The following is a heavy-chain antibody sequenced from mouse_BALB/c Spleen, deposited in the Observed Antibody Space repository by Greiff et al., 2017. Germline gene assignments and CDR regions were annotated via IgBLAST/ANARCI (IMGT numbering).Heavy chain of an antibody. Sequence: QVQLQQPGAELARPGASVKMSCKASGYTFTSYTMHWVKQRPGQGLEWIGYINPSSGYTEYNQKFKDKTTLTADKSSSTAYMQLSSLTSEDSAVYYCAREYYGSSDYWGQGTTLTVSS. D-gene: IGHD1-1*01. CDR3: AREYYGSSDY. CDR1: GYTFTSYT. J-gene: IGHJ2*01. CDR2: INPSSGYT. V-gene: IGHV1-4*02.